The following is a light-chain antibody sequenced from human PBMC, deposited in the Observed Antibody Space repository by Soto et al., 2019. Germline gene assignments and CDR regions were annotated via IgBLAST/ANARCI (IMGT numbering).Light chain of an antibody. CDR2: WAS. CDR3: QQYYSTPVT. V-gene: IGKV4-1*01. Sequence: DIVMTQSPDSLAVSLGERATINCKSSQSVLYSSNNKNYLAWYQQKPGQPPKLLIYWASTRESGVPDRFSGSGFGTDFTLTISSLQAEDVAVSYCQQYYSTPVTFGGGTKVEIK. CDR1: QSVLYSSNNKNY. J-gene: IGKJ4*01.